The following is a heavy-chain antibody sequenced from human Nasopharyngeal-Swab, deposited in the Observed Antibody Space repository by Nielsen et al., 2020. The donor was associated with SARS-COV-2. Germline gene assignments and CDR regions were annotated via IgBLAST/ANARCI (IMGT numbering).Heavy chain of an antibody. D-gene: IGHD3-22*01. CDR2: IYHSGST. CDR3: ASLVYDSSGSYFDY. V-gene: IGHV4-4*02. Sequence: SETLSLTCAVSGGSISSSNWWSWVRQPPGKGLEWIGEIYHSGSTNYNPSLKSRVTISVDKSKNQFSLKLSSVTAADTAVYYCASLVYDSSGSYFDYWGQGTLVTVSS. J-gene: IGHJ4*02. CDR1: GGSISSSNW.